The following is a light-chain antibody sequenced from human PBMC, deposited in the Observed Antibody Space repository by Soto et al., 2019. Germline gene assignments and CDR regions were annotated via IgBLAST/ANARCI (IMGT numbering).Light chain of an antibody. CDR2: GAS. CDR3: QQYNHCPPYT. J-gene: IGKJ2*01. Sequence: EIVMTQSPATLSVSPGERATLSCRASQSIGSDLVWYQQKPGQAPSLLIYGASTRATGIPARFSGSGSGTEFTLTIRSLQSEDFAVYDFQQYNHCPPYTLGQGLKLEI. CDR1: QSIGSD. V-gene: IGKV3-15*01.